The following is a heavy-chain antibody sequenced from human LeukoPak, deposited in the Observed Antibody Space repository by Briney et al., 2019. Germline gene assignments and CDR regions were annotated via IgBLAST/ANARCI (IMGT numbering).Heavy chain of an antibody. CDR3: ARVYASGSWYSFY. CDR1: GYTFTKYD. Sequence: ASVKVSCKASGYTFTKYDFSWVRQAPGQALEWMGWFRAYNGNTNYAHKLQRRVTMTMHTSTSTAYMELRSLRSDDTAVYYCARVYASGSWYSFYWGQGTLVTVSS. J-gene: IGHJ4*02. D-gene: IGHD3-10*01. CDR2: FRAYNGNT. V-gene: IGHV1-18*01.